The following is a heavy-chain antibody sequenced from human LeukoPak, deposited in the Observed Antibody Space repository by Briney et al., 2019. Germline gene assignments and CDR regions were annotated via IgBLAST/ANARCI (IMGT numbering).Heavy chain of an antibody. CDR2: IKQDGSEK. V-gene: IGHV3-7*01. J-gene: IGHJ3*02. CDR3: ARTIFGVVSYFDI. Sequence: PGGSLRPSCAASGFTFSSYWMSWVHQAPGKGLEWVANIKQDGSEKYYVDSVKGRFTISRDNAKNSLYLQMNSLRAENTAVYYCARTIFGVVSYFDIWGQGTMVTVSS. CDR1: GFTFSSYW. D-gene: IGHD3-3*01.